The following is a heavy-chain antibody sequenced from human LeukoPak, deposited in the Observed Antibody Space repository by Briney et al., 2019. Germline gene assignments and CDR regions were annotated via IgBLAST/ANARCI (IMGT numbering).Heavy chain of an antibody. CDR2: IRYDGSNK. CDR3: AKDILWFPDY. CDR1: GFTFSSYG. V-gene: IGHV3-30*02. Sequence: PGGSLRLSCAASGFTFSSYGMHWVRQAPGKGLEWVSFIRYDGSNKYYGDYVKGRFTISRDNSKNTLYLQMNSLRAEDTAVYYCAKDILWFPDYWGQGTLVTVSS. D-gene: IGHD3-10*01. J-gene: IGHJ4*02.